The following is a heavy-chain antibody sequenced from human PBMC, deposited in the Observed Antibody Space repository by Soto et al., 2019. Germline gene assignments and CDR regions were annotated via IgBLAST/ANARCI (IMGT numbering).Heavy chain of an antibody. J-gene: IGHJ4*02. CDR1: GGSISSSSYY. D-gene: IGHD2-15*01. CDR2: TYYRGNT. V-gene: IGHV4-39*02. Sequence: QLQLQESGPGLVKPSETLSLTCTVSGGSISSSSYYWGWIRQPPGKGLEWIGSTYYRGNTYYNPSLKSRVTISVDTSKNQFSRMLSSVTAADTAVYYCAREGGGYCSGGSCQVDYWGQGTLVTVSS. CDR3: AREGGGYCSGGSCQVDY.